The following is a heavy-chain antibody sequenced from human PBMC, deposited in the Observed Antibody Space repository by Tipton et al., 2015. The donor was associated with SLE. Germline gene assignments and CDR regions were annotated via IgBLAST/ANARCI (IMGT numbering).Heavy chain of an antibody. CDR1: GFTSSNYA. Sequence: SLRLSCAASGFTSSNYAMSWVRQAPGKGLEWVSAISGSGGSTYYADSVKGRFTISRDNSKNTQYLQMNSLKTEDTAVYYCTTGKDYYDAVGSFDYWGQGTLVTVSS. CDR2: ISGSGGST. V-gene: IGHV3-23*01. CDR3: TTGKDYYDAVGSFDY. D-gene: IGHD3-22*01. J-gene: IGHJ4*02.